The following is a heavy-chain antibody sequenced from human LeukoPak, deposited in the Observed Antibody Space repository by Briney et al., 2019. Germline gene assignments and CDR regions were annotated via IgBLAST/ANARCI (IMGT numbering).Heavy chain of an antibody. J-gene: IGHJ5*02. V-gene: IGHV1-2*02. CDR2: INPNSGGT. CDR1: GYTFTGYY. Sequence: ASVKVSCKASGYTFTGYYMHWVRQAPGQGLEWMGWINPNSGGTNYAQKFQGRVTMTRDTSISTAYMELSRLRSDDTAVYYCARYSNAYAGARWFDHWGQGTLVTVSS. CDR3: ARYSNAYAGARWFDH. D-gene: IGHD2-21*01.